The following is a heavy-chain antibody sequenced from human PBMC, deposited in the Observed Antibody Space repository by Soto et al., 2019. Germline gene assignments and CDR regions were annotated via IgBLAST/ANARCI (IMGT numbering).Heavy chain of an antibody. CDR2: MNPNNGNT. D-gene: IGHD2-8*01. CDR3: ARGPHPYFNDY. V-gene: IGHV1-8*01. Sequence: EASVQVSCKASGYTFTSYDINWVRQATGQGLEWMGWMNPNNGNTGYAQKFQGRVTMTRNTSISTAYMELSSLRSEDTAVYYCARGPHPYFNDYWGQGTLVTVSS. CDR1: GYTFTSYD. J-gene: IGHJ4*02.